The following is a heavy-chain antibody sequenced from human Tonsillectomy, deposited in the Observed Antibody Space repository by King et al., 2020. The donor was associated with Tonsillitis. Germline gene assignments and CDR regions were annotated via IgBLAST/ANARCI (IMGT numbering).Heavy chain of an antibody. CDR1: GASMSSYY. Sequence: QLQESGPGLVKPSETLSLTFTVSGASMSSYYWTWIRQPAEKGLEWIGRIHTIGSTNYNPSLESRVTLSGDTSKTQFSLKLTSMTAADTAVYYCARDQPVGSTRFDYWGQGILVTVSS. V-gene: IGHV4-4*07. CDR3: ARDQPVGSTRFDY. J-gene: IGHJ4*02. CDR2: IHTIGST. D-gene: IGHD2-2*01.